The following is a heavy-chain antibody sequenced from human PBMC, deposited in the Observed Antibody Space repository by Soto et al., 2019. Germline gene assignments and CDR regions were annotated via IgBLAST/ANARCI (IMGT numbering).Heavy chain of an antibody. D-gene: IGHD4-17*01. Sequence: PGGSLRLSCAASGFTFSSYAMSWVRQAPGKGLEWVSAISGSGGSTYYADSVKGRFTISRDNSKNTLYLQMNSLRAEDTAVYHCTRYGGPTQPHYLDHWGQGILVTVSS. J-gene: IGHJ4*02. CDR1: GFTFSSYA. V-gene: IGHV3-23*01. CDR2: ISGSGGST. CDR3: TRYGGPTQPHYLDH.